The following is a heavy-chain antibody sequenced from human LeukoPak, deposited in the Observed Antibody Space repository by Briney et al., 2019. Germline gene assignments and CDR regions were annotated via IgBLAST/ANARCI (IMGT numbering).Heavy chain of an antibody. CDR2: INPSGSST. D-gene: IGHD3-16*02. V-gene: IGHV1-46*01. J-gene: IGHJ5*02. Sequence: ASVKVSCKASGYTFTSYYMHWVRQAPGQGLEWMGIINPSGSSTSYAQKFQGRVTITRDTSASTAYMELSSLRSEDTAVYYCARGDRYYDYVWGSYRHNWFDPWGQGTLVTVSS. CDR1: GYTFTSYY. CDR3: ARGDRYYDYVWGSYRHNWFDP.